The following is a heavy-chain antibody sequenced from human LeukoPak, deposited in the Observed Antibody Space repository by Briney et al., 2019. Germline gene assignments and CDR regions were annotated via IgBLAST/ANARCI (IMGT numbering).Heavy chain of an antibody. CDR3: ARVPDFIARPCDS. CDR1: GGSFSGNY. Sequence: SETLSLTCAVYGGSFSGNYWTLIRQTPGRGLEWIGESSPTGDITGYNPSLKGRAAISVDSSKNQFSLKLTSVTAADTGVYYCARVPDFIARPCDSWGPGTLVTVSS. J-gene: IGHJ4*02. V-gene: IGHV4-34*01. CDR2: SSPTGDIT.